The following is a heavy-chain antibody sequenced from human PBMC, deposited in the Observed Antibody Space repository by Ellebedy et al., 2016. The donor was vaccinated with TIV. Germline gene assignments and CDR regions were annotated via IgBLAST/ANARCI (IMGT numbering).Heavy chain of an antibody. CDR3: ARGGMATINYFDY. CDR1: RGSVSSGSNY. Sequence: SETLSLTXTVSRGSVSSGSNYWTWIRQPPGKGLEWIGWIFYSGSTNYNPSLKSRVTMSIDTSKSQFSLKLSSVIAADTAVYYCARGGMATINYFDYWGQGTLVTVSS. J-gene: IGHJ4*02. D-gene: IGHD5-24*01. CDR2: IFYSGST. V-gene: IGHV4-61*01.